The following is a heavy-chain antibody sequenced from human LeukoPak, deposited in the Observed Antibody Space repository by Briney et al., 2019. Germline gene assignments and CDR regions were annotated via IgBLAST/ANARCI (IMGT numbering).Heavy chain of an antibody. D-gene: IGHD3-16*01. Sequence: PSETLSPTCTVSGGSISSSSYYWGWIRQPPGEGLEWIGSIYYSGSTYYNPSLKSRVTISVDTSKNQFSLKLSSVTAADTAVYYCALGYYYYYYMDVWGKGTTVTVSS. CDR2: IYYSGST. V-gene: IGHV4-39*07. CDR3: ALGYYYYYYMDV. CDR1: GGSISSSSYY. J-gene: IGHJ6*03.